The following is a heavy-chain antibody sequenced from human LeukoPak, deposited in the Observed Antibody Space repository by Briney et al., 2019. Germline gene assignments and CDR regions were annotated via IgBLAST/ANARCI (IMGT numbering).Heavy chain of an antibody. J-gene: IGHJ4*02. D-gene: IGHD3-22*01. V-gene: IGHV3-48*04. Sequence: GGPLRLSCAASGFTFSSYNMNWVRQAPGKGLEWVSDISSSGSTIYYADSVKGRFTISRDNAKKSMYLQMNSLRAEDTAVYYCARSLDYYDSSGSQGYWGQGTLVTVSS. CDR1: GFTFSSYN. CDR2: ISSSGSTI. CDR3: ARSLDYYDSSGSQGY.